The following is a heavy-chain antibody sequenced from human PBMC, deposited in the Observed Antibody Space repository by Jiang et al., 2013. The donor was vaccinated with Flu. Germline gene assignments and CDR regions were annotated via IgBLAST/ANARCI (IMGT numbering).Heavy chain of an antibody. Sequence: GAEVKKPGESLKISCQGSGYSFGTYWIAWVRQIPGKGLEWMGIIYPSDSDSRYNPSFQGQVTLLADKSISTAYLQWSSLKASDTAMYYCARRGGTYPYFNGMDVWGQGTTVTVSS. J-gene: IGHJ6*02. V-gene: IGHV5-51*03. CDR1: GYSFGTYW. CDR2: IYPSDSDS. D-gene: IGHD1-26*01. CDR3: ARRGGTYPYFNGMDV.